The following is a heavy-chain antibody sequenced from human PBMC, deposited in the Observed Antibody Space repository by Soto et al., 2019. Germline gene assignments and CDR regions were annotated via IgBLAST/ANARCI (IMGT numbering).Heavy chain of an antibody. J-gene: IGHJ5*02. Sequence: SETLSLTCAVYGGSFSGYYWSWIRQPPGKGLEWIGEINHSGSTKYNPSLKSRVTISVDTSKNQFSLKLSSVTAADTAVYYCADGSGSYNAFDPWGQGTLVTVSS. D-gene: IGHD3-10*01. CDR2: INHSGST. CDR1: GGSFSGYY. CDR3: ADGSGSYNAFDP. V-gene: IGHV4-34*01.